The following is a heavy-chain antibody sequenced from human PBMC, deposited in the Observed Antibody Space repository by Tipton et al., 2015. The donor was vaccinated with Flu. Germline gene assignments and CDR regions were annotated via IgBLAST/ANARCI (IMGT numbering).Heavy chain of an antibody. CDR3: AGQRLILDDSSGYYDY. CDR1: GYPISSGYY. V-gene: IGHV4-38-2*01. CDR2: IYHSGST. J-gene: IGHJ4*02. Sequence: LVQSSETLSLTCAVSGYPISSGYYWGWIRQPPGKGLEWIGSIYHSGSTYYNPSLKSRVTISVDTSKNQFSLKLSSVTAADTAVYYCAGQRLILDDSSGYYDYWGQGTLVTVSS. D-gene: IGHD3-22*01.